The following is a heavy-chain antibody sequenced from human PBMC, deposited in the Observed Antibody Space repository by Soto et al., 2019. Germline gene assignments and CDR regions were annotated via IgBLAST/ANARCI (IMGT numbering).Heavy chain of an antibody. V-gene: IGHV5-51*01. Sequence: PGESLKISCKASGYNFISYWIAWVRQMPGKGLEWMGIIYPGDSDATYSPSFEGQVTFSVDKSITTAYLQWISLKASDTAMYYCARQAYFGSGTYYSAYWGQGTQVTSPQ. CDR3: ARQAYFGSGTYYSAY. CDR2: IYPGDSDA. D-gene: IGHD3-10*01. CDR1: GYNFISYW. J-gene: IGHJ4*02.